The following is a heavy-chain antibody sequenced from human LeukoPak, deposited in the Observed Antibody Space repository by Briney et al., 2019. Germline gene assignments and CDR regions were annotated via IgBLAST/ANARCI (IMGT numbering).Heavy chain of an antibody. Sequence: GGSLRLSCAASGFTFSSYGMHWVRRAPGKGLEWVAVISYDGSNKYYADSVKGRFTISRDNSKNTLYLQMNSLRAEDTAVYYCAKSVVTASSPTYNWFDPWGQGTLVTVSS. D-gene: IGHD2-21*02. CDR2: ISYDGSNK. CDR3: AKSVVTASSPTYNWFDP. J-gene: IGHJ5*02. V-gene: IGHV3-30*18. CDR1: GFTFSSYG.